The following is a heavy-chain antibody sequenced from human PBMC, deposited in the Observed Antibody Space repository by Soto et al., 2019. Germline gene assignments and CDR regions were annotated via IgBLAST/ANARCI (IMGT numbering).Heavy chain of an antibody. CDR1: GFNFKTYS. CDR3: ATLQLGREEIFDS. J-gene: IGHJ4*02. V-gene: IGHV3-48*02. D-gene: IGHD1-1*01. Sequence: EVQLLESGGGLVQPGGSLRLSCAASGFNFKTYSMNWVRQAPGKGLEWVSYISETSIAIYYRDSVKGRFTISRDNAKNPLYLQMNSLRDEDTAVYYCATLQLGREEIFDSWGQGTLVTVSS. CDR2: ISETSIAI.